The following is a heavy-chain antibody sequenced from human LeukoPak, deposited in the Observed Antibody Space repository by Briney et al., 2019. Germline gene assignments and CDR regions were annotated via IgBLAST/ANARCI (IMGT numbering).Heavy chain of an antibody. Sequence: SETLSLTCTVSGGSISSYYWSWIRQPPGKGLEWIGYIYYSGSTNYNPSLKSRVTISVDTSKNQFSLKLTSVTAADTAVYYCARVNPLGYCSGGSCAVSDYWGRRTLVTVSS. CDR2: IYYSGST. D-gene: IGHD2-15*01. CDR3: ARVNPLGYCSGGSCAVSDY. V-gene: IGHV4-59*01. CDR1: GGSISSYY. J-gene: IGHJ4*02.